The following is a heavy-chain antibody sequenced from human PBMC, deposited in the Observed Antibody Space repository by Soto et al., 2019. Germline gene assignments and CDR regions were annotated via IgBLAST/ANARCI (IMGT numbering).Heavy chain of an antibody. J-gene: IGHJ6*02. CDR1: GFTFSSYA. Sequence: EVQLLESGGGLVQPGGSLRLSCAASGFTFSSYAMSWVRQAPGKGLEWVSAISGSGGSTYYADSVKGRFTISRDNSKNTLYLQKNSLRAEDTAVYYCAKSPPTTVDYYYGMDVWGQGTTVTVSS. V-gene: IGHV3-23*01. CDR3: AKSPPTTVDYYYGMDV. CDR2: ISGSGGST. D-gene: IGHD4-17*01.